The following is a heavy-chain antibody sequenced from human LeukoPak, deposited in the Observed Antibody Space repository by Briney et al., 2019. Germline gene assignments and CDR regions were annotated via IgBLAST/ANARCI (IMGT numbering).Heavy chain of an antibody. Sequence: PSETLSLTCAVYGGSFSGYYWSWIRQPPGKGLEWVGEINHSGSTNYNPSLKSRVTISVDTSKNQFSLKPSSVTAADTAVYYCARWKGIVVVPAAMKQGTAELNGMDVWGQGTTVTVSS. J-gene: IGHJ6*02. D-gene: IGHD2-2*01. V-gene: IGHV4-34*01. CDR1: GGSFSGYY. CDR3: ARWKGIVVVPAAMKQGTAELNGMDV. CDR2: INHSGST.